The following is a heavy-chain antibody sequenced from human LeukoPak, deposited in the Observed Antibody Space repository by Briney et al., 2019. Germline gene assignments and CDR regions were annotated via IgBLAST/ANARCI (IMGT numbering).Heavy chain of an antibody. D-gene: IGHD6-19*01. V-gene: IGHV3-23*01. CDR3: ARRSSYDSGWLDY. CDR1: GFTFSSSG. Sequence: PGGSLRLSCAASGFTFSSSGMSWVRQAPGKGLEWVSSISGRGDTTYYADSVKGRFTISRDNSKNTLYLQMNSLRGEDTAVYFCARRSSYDSGWLDYRGQGTLVTVSS. J-gene: IGHJ4*02. CDR2: ISGRGDTT.